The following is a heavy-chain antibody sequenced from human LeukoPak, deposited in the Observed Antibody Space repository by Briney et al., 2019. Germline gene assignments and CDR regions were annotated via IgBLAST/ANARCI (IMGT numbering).Heavy chain of an antibody. J-gene: IGHJ5*02. Sequence: SETLSLTCTVSGGSISSYYWSWIRQPPGKGLEWIGFIYYRGSTNYNPSLKSRVTISVDTSKNQFSLRLSSVTAADTAVYYCARGYVLNWFDPWGQGTLVTVSS. D-gene: IGHD2-2*01. CDR1: GGSISSYY. CDR2: IYYRGST. CDR3: ARGYVLNWFDP. V-gene: IGHV4-59*01.